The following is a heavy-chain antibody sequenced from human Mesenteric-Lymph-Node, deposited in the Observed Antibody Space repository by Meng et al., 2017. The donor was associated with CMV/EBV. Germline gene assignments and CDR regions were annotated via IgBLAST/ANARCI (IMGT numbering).Heavy chain of an antibody. J-gene: IGHJ4*02. D-gene: IGHD1-26*01. CDR3: ARGLGAPDF. CDR2: IRQDATAD. CDR1: GFTFSSYW. Sequence: GESLKISCAASGFTFSSYWMTWVRQAAGKGLEWVANIRQDATADYYVESVKGRCTISRDNAKNSLYLQMNSLRAEDTAVYYCARGLGAPDFWGQGTLVTVSS. V-gene: IGHV3-7*01.